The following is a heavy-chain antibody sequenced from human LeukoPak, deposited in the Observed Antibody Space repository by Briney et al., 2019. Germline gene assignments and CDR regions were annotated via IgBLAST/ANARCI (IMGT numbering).Heavy chain of an antibody. V-gene: IGHV1-46*01. CDR2: INPSGSST. CDR3: ARAGVSGDGYNFGHVSGARWFDP. Sequence: ASVKVSCKASGYTFTSYYMHWVRQAPGQGLEWMGIINPSGSSTSYAQKFQGRVTMTRDTSTSTVYMELSCLRSEDTAVYYCARAGVSGDGYNFGHVSGARWFDPWGQGTLVTVSS. CDR1: GYTFTSYY. D-gene: IGHD5-24*01. J-gene: IGHJ5*02.